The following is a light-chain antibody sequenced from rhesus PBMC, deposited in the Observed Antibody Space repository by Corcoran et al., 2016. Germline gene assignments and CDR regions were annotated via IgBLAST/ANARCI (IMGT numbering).Light chain of an antibody. J-gene: IGKJ3*01. Sequence: DIQMTQSPSSLSASVGDTVTITCRASQSIGSWLDWYQQKPGKAPKLLIYKAFSLQSGVPSRFSGSGSGTDFTLTISSLQPADFATYFCLQYSSSPFTFGPGTTLDIK. CDR1: QSIGSW. V-gene: IGKV1-22*01. CDR2: KAF. CDR3: LQYSSSPFT.